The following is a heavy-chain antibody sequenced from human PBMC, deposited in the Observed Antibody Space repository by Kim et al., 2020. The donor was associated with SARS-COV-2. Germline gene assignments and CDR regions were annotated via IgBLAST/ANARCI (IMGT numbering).Heavy chain of an antibody. CDR3: ARGRSARGPAGGYFVHFGMGA. D-gene: IGHD3-10*01. J-gene: IGHJ1*01. CDR2: INERGTT. V-gene: IGHV4-34*01. CDR1: GGSFSGSF. Sequence: SETLSLTCAVYGGSFSGSFWSWIRQSPGKGLEWIGEINERGTTNYNPSLKSRVTISVDRSKNQPSLKLTSMTVADTTVYFCARGRSARGPAGGYFVHFGMGAWGQ.